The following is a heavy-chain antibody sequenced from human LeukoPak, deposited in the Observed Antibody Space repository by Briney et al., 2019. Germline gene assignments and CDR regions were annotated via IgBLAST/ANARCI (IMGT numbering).Heavy chain of an antibody. J-gene: IGHJ5*02. CDR2: ISSSSSYI. CDR3: ARDYAKYQLQGDT. D-gene: IGHD2-2*01. Sequence: PGGSLRLSCAASGFTFSSYSMNWVRQAPGKGLEWVSSISSSSSYIYYADSVKGRFTISRDNAKNSLYLQMNSLRAEDTAVYYCARDYAKYQLQGDTWGQGTLVTVSS. V-gene: IGHV3-21*01. CDR1: GFTFSSYS.